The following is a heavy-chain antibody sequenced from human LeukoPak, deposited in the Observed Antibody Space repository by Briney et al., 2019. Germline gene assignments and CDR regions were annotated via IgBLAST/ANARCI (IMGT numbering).Heavy chain of an antibody. J-gene: IGHJ3*02. CDR3: ARVNPKDRIRPRAGSYGAFDI. CDR2: IYHSGST. V-gene: IGHV4-30-2*01. Sequence: SQTLSLTCAVSGGSISSGGYSWSWIRQPPGKGLEWIGYIYHSGSTYYNPSLKSRVTISVDRSKNQFSLKLSSVTAADTAVYYCARVNPKDRIRPRAGSYGAFDIWGQGTMVTVSS. D-gene: IGHD1-26*01. CDR1: GGSISSGGYS.